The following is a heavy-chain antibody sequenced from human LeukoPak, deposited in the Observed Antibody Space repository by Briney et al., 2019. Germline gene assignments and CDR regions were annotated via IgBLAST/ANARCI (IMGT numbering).Heavy chain of an antibody. V-gene: IGHV3-23*01. J-gene: IGHJ4*02. D-gene: IGHD6-13*01. Sequence: GSLRLSCAASGFTFSTYPMTWVRQAPGKGLEWVSSLSGSGANTYYADSVKGRFTISRDNSKNTLYLQMSSLRVDDTALYYCAKIIASATTYWGQGTLVSVSS. CDR2: LSGSGANT. CDR3: AKIIASATTY. CDR1: GFTFSTYP.